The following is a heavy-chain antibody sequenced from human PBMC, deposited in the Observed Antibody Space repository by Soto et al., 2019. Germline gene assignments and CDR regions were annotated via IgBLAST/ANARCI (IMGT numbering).Heavy chain of an antibody. J-gene: IGHJ6*02. CDR1: SASISISSYT. V-gene: IGHV4-39*01. D-gene: IGHD2-2*01. CDR3: ARLHGYCISSSCHGHYAMDV. Sequence: SDTLSLTCTVSSASISISSYTWGWIRHPPGKGLEWIGSIYYSGTTYYNPSLNSRVTVSVDTSKNQFSLKVTSVTAADTAVYYCARLHGYCISSSCHGHYAMDVWGQGTTVTVSS. CDR2: IYYSGTT.